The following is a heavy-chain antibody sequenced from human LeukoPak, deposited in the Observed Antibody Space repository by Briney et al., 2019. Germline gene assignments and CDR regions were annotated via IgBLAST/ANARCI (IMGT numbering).Heavy chain of an antibody. D-gene: IGHD3-22*01. V-gene: IGHV1-2*06. Sequence: ASVKVSCKASGYTFTGYYMHWVRQAPGQGLEWMGRINPNSGGTNYAQKFQGRVTMTRDTSISTAYMELSRLRSDDTAVYYCAIRTEDSSGYYPFDYWGQGTLVTVSS. CDR1: GYTFTGYY. CDR2: INPNSGGT. J-gene: IGHJ4*02. CDR3: AIRTEDSSGYYPFDY.